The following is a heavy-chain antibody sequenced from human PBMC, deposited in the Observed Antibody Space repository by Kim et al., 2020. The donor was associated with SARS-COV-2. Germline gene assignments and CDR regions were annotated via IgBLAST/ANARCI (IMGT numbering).Heavy chain of an antibody. CDR2: MNPNSGNT. V-gene: IGHV1-8*01. D-gene: IGHD3-3*01. J-gene: IGHJ5*02. CDR3: ARGNRGEITIFGVVILNNWFDP. Sequence: ASVKVSCKASGYTFTSYDINWVRQATGQGLEWMGWMNPNSGNTGYAQKFQGRVTMTRKTSISTAYMELSSLRSEDTAVYYCARGNRGEITIFGVVILNNWFDPWGQGTLVTV. CDR1: GYTFTSYD.